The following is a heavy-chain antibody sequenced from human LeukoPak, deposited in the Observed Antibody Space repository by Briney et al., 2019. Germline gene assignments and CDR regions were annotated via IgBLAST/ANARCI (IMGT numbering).Heavy chain of an antibody. D-gene: IGHD5-24*01. CDR2: IYYSGST. CDR1: GGSFSSFY. CDR3: ARARRGWLQRHGGRDY. J-gene: IGHJ4*02. Sequence: PWETLSLTCTVSGGSFSSFYWSWIRQPPGKGLEWIGYIYYSGSTNYNPSLKSRVTISVDTSKNQFSLKLSSVTAADTAVYYCARARRGWLQRHGGRDYWGQGTLVTVSS. V-gene: IGHV4-59*01.